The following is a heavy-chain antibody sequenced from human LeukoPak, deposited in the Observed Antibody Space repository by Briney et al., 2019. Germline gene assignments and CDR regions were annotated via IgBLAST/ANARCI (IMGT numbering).Heavy chain of an antibody. J-gene: IGHJ4*02. V-gene: IGHV3-30*18. D-gene: IGHD3-10*01. Sequence: GGSLRLSCAASGFTFSSYGMHWVRQAPGKGLEWVAVNADSVKGRFTISRDNSKDTLYLQMNSLRAEDTAVYYCAKSALTTVRGDLGYWGQGTLVTVSS. CDR3: AKSALTTVRGDLGY. CDR1: GFTFSSYG.